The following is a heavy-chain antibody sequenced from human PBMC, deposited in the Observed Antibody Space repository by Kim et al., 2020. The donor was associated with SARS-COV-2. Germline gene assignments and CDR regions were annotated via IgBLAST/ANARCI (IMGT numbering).Heavy chain of an antibody. V-gene: IGHV1-3*01. D-gene: IGHD2-2*01. J-gene: IGHJ5*02. CDR3: ARDALVVVPAAIGQTWFDP. CDR1: GYTFTSYA. CDR2: INAGNGNT. Sequence: ASVKVSCKASGYTFTSYAMHWVRQAPGQRLEWMGWINAGNGNTKYSQKFQGRVTITRDTSASTAYMELSSLRSEDTAVYYCARDALVVVPAAIGQTWFDPWGQGTLVTVSS.